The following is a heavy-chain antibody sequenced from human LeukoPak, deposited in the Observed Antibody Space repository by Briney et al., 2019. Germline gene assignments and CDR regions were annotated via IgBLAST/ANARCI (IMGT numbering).Heavy chain of an antibody. J-gene: IGHJ4*02. CDR1: GGTFSSYA. Sequence: GASVKVSCKASGGTFSSYAISWVRQAPGQGLEWMGGIIPIFGTANYAQKFQGRVTITADESTSTAYMELSSLRSEDTAVYYCARVDPRWGDRADYWGQGTLVTVSS. CDR3: ARVDPRWGDRADY. V-gene: IGHV1-69*13. D-gene: IGHD2-21*01. CDR2: IIPIFGTA.